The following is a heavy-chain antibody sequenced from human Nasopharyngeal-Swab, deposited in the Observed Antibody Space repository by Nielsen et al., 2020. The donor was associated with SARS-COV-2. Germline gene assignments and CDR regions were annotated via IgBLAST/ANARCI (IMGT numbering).Heavy chain of an antibody. D-gene: IGHD3-10*01. J-gene: IGHJ4*02. V-gene: IGHV3-66*01. CDR2: IYSGGNT. CDR3: ARASNGSGRYY. Sequence: VRQAPGKGLEWVSIIYSGGNTYYADSVKGRFTISRDNSKNTLFLQMNSLRAEDTAVYYCARASNGSGRYYWGQGTLVTVSS.